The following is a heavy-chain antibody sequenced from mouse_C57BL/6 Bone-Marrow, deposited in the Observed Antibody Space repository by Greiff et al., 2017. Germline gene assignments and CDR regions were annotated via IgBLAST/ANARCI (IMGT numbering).Heavy chain of an antibody. J-gene: IGHJ3*01. CDR2: ISSGGSYT. CDR3: ARLDSSGPFAY. Sequence: EVKLVESGGDLVKPGGSLKLSCAASGFTFSSYGMSWVRQTPDKRLEWVATISSGGSYTYYPDSVKGRFTISRDNDKNTLYLQMSSLKSEDTAMYYCARLDSSGPFAYWGQGTLVTVSA. V-gene: IGHV5-6*01. D-gene: IGHD3-2*02. CDR1: GFTFSSYG.